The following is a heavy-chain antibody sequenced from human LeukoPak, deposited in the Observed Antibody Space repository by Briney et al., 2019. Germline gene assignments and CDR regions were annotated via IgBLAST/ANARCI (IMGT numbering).Heavy chain of an antibody. J-gene: IGHJ4*02. CDR2: IYQSEST. Sequence: PSETLSLTCAVSDGSISSGGYSWSWIRQPPGKGLEWIGYIYQSESTYYNPSLKSRVTISVDRSRNQFSLKLSSVTAADTAVYYCARERVAYGDSVPYYWGQGTLVTASS. V-gene: IGHV4-30-2*01. D-gene: IGHD4-17*01. CDR1: DGSISSGGYS. CDR3: ARERVAYGDSVPYY.